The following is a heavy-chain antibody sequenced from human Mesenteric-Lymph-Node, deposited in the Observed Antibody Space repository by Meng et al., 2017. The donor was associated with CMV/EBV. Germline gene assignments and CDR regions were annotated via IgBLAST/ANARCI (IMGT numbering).Heavy chain of an antibody. CDR3: ARSPFGYCSRTSCYTNPYYFDY. Sequence: SETLSLTCTVSGGSVSSGSYYWSWIRQPPGKGLEWIGYIYYSGSTNYNPPLKSRVTISVDTSKNQFSLKLSSVTAADTAVYYCARSPFGYCSRTSCYTNPYYFDYWGQGTLVTVSS. CDR2: IYYSGST. D-gene: IGHD2-2*02. CDR1: GGSVSSGSYY. V-gene: IGHV4-61*01. J-gene: IGHJ4*02.